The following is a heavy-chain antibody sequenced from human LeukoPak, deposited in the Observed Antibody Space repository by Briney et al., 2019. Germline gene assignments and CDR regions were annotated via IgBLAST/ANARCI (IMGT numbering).Heavy chain of an antibody. CDR3: ARVVSRRGSFYFAGYYYYYMDV. V-gene: IGHV4-39*07. Sequence: SETLSLTCTVSGGSISSSSYYWGWIRQPPGKGLEWIGSIYYSGITYYNPSLKSRVTISVDTSKNQFSLKLSSVTAADTAVYYCARVVSRRGSFYFAGYYYYYMDVWGKGTTVTVSS. CDR2: IYYSGIT. D-gene: IGHD3-16*01. CDR1: GGSISSSSYY. J-gene: IGHJ6*03.